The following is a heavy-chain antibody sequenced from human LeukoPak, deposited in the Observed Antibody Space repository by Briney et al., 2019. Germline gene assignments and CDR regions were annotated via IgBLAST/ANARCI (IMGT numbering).Heavy chain of an antibody. CDR3: AKAGDYTSCYSSWFDP. J-gene: IGHJ5*02. D-gene: IGHD2-2*01. V-gene: IGHV3-23*01. CDR1: GFTFSSYA. Sequence: GGSLRLSCAASGFTFSSYAMSWVRQAPGKGLEWVSAISGSGGSTYYADSVKGRFTISRDNPKNTLYLQMNSLRAEDTAVYYCAKAGDYTSCYSSWFDPWGQGTLVTVSS. CDR2: ISGSGGST.